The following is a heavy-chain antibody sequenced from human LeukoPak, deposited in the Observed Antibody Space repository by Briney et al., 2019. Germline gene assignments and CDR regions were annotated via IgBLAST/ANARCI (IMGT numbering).Heavy chain of an antibody. J-gene: IGHJ5*02. D-gene: IGHD2-8*01. V-gene: IGHV1-46*01. CDR3: ARDQGVLTPLSWFDP. CDR1: GYTFTSYY. Sequence: ASVKVSCKASGYTFTSYYMHWVRQAPGQGLEWMGIINPSGGSTSYAQKFQGRVTMTRDTSTSTVYMELSSLRSEDTAVYYCARDQGVLTPLSWFDPWGQGTLVTVSS. CDR2: INPSGGST.